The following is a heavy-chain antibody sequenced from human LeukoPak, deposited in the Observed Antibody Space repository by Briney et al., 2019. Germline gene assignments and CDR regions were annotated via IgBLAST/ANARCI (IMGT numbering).Heavy chain of an antibody. CDR3: ARHRSRTRAFDY. D-gene: IGHD1-14*01. V-gene: IGHV4-34*01. J-gene: IGHJ4*02. CDR1: GGSIRGYW. CDR2: INDAGRT. Sequence: SETLSLTCAVYGGSIRGYWWSWIRQPPGKGLEWIGEINDAGRTNYNPSLKSPVTISVDTSKNQFSLNLNSVTAADTAVYYCARHRSRTRAFDYWGQGTLVTASS.